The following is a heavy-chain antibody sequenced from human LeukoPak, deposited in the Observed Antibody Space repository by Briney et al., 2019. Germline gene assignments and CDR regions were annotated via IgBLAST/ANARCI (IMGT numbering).Heavy chain of an antibody. Sequence: GGSLRLSCAASGFTFSSYWMNWVRQAPGKGLEWVANIKQDGSEKYYVDSVKGRFTISRDNAKNSLYLQMNSLRAEDTAVYYCARDKGDFWSGYYLFDYWGQGTLVTVSS. J-gene: IGHJ4*02. CDR3: ARDKGDFWSGYYLFDY. CDR2: IKQDGSEK. V-gene: IGHV3-7*01. CDR1: GFTFSSYW. D-gene: IGHD3-3*01.